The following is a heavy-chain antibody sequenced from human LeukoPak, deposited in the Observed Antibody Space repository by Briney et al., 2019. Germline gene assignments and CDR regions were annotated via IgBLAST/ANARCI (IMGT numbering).Heavy chain of an antibody. CDR3: ASSDYKLGYYYDSSGPRAW. Sequence: RAGGSLRLSCAASGFTFSSYAMSWVRQAPGKGLEWVSAISGSGGSTYYADSVKGRFTISRDNSKNTLYLQMNSLRAEDTAVYYCASSDYKLGYYYDSSGPRAWWGQGTLVTVSS. V-gene: IGHV3-23*01. J-gene: IGHJ4*02. D-gene: IGHD3-22*01. CDR2: ISGSGGST. CDR1: GFTFSSYA.